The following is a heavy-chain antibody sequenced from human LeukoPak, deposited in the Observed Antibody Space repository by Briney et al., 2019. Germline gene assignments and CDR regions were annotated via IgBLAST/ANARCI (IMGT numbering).Heavy chain of an antibody. J-gene: IGHJ4*02. CDR1: GFILRDYG. CDR2: VRFGGSGK. CDR3: AKEGGVGGLDY. D-gene: IGHD3-16*01. V-gene: IGHV3-30*02. Sequence: PGGSLRLSCTASGFILRDYGTHWVRQAPGKGLEWVAFVRFGGSGKYYADSVKGRFIISRDDSENTLYLQLNSLRVEDTGLYYCAKEGGVGGLDYWGQGTLVTVSA.